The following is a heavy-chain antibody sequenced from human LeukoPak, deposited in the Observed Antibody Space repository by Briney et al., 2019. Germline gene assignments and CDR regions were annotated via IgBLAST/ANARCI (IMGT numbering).Heavy chain of an antibody. D-gene: IGHD2-15*01. V-gene: IGHV4-61*02. CDR1: GGSISSGSYY. Sequence: SETLSLTCTVSGGSISSGSYYWSWIRQPAGKGLEWIGRIYTSGSTNYNPSLKSRVTISVDTSKNQFSLKLSSVTAADTAVYYCARGGVVAQRTGSYAFDVWGQGTMVTVSS. J-gene: IGHJ3*01. CDR3: ARGGVVAQRTGSYAFDV. CDR2: IYTSGST.